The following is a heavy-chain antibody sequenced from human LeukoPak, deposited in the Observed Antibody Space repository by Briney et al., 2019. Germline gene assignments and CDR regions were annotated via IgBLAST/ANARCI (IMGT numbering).Heavy chain of an antibody. V-gene: IGHV4-59*08. CDR1: DGSISGSY. J-gene: IGHJ4*02. CDR2: IYYSGRT. Sequence: SETLSLTCTVSDGSISGSYWNWIRQPPGKGLEWIGNIYYSGRTNYNPSLKSRVTISVDTSKNQVSLKLTSVTAADTAVYYCARYSGTYMDYWGQGTLVTVSS. D-gene: IGHD1-26*01. CDR3: ARYSGTYMDY.